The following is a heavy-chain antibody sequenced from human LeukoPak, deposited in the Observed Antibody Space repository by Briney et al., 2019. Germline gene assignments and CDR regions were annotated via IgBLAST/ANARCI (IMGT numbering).Heavy chain of an antibody. CDR1: GGSISSSNW. CDR2: IYHSGST. D-gene: IGHD3-10*01. J-gene: IGHJ4*02. V-gene: IGHV4-4*02. Sequence: SETLSLTCAVSGGSISSSNWWSWVRQPPGKGLEWIGEIYHSGSTNYNPSLKSRVTISVDKSKNQFSLKLSSVTAADTAVYYCARVSYYGSGSSDYWGQGTLVTVSS. CDR3: ARVSYYGSGSSDY.